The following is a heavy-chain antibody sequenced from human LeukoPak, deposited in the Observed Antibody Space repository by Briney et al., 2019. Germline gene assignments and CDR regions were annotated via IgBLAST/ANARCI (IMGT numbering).Heavy chain of an antibody. CDR2: INHSGST. CDR1: GGSFSGYY. Sequence: PETLSLTCAVYGGSFSGYYWSWIRQPPGKGLEWIGEINHSGSTNYNPSLKSRVTISVDTSKNQFSLKLSSVTAADTAVYYCARGKDYSSTSCYGGYYFDYWGQGTLVTVSS. D-gene: IGHD2-2*01. CDR3: ARGKDYSSTSCYGGYYFDY. V-gene: IGHV4-34*01. J-gene: IGHJ4*02.